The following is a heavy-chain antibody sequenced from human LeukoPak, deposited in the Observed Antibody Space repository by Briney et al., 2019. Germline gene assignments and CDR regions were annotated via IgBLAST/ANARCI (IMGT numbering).Heavy chain of an antibody. Sequence: PSETLSLTCTVSGGSISSYYWSWIRQPAGKGLEWIGRIYNSGSTNYNPSLKSRVSMSVDTSKNQFSLNLSSVTAADTAVYYCARITIFRGNWFDPWGQGTLVTVSS. CDR2: IYNSGST. CDR3: ARITIFRGNWFDP. V-gene: IGHV4-4*07. D-gene: IGHD3-3*01. CDR1: GGSISSYY. J-gene: IGHJ5*02.